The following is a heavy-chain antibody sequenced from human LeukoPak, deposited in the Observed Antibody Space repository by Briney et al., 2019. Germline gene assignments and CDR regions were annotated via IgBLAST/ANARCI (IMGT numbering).Heavy chain of an antibody. J-gene: IGHJ4*02. Sequence: GGSLRLSCAASGFTFSSYAMNWVRQTPGKGLEWVSAISGSGDRTYYADSVKGRFAISRDKSKNTVYLQMNSLRAEDTAVYYCARDNWGIFPPPHNFDYWGQGTLVTVSS. D-gene: IGHD7-27*01. CDR1: GFTFSSYA. V-gene: IGHV3-23*01. CDR3: ARDNWGIFPPPHNFDY. CDR2: ISGSGDRT.